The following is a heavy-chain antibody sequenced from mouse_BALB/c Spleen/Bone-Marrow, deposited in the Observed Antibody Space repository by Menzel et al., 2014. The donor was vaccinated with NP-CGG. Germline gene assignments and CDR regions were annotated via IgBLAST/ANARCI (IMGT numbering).Heavy chain of an antibody. V-gene: IGHV1-63*02. CDR3: ARRGTGVDY. Sequence: VQLQQSGAELVRPGTSVKISCKASGYTFTNYWLGWVKQRPGHRLEWIGDIYPGGGYTNYNEKFKGKATLTADTSSSTAYMQLSSLTSEDSAVYFCARRGTGVDYWGQGTTLTVSS. J-gene: IGHJ2*01. CDR1: GYTFTNYW. D-gene: IGHD4-1*01. CDR2: IYPGGGYT.